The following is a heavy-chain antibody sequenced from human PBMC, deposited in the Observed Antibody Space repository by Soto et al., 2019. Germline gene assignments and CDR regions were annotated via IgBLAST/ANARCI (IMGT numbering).Heavy chain of an antibody. V-gene: IGHV3-30-3*01. J-gene: IGHJ4*02. CDR3: ARGPGWSYYDYVWGSYRLQPFDY. CDR2: ISYDGSNK. CDR1: GFTFSSYA. D-gene: IGHD3-16*02. Sequence: PGGSLRLSCAASGFTFSSYAMHWVRQAPGKGLEWVAVISYDGSNKYYADSVKGRFTISRDNSKNTLYLQMNSLRAEDTAVYYCARGPGWSYYDYVWGSYRLQPFDYWGQGTLVTVS.